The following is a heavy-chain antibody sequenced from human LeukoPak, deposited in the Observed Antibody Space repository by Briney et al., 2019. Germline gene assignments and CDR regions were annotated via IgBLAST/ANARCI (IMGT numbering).Heavy chain of an antibody. D-gene: IGHD6-13*01. Sequence: PGGSLRLSCAASGFTFSSYTMSWVRQAPGKGLEWVSTITTSDGNTYYADSVTGRFTISRDNSKNTLYLQMNSLRAEDTAVYYCARDITGSWSIDYWGQGTLITVSS. J-gene: IGHJ4*02. CDR3: ARDITGSWSIDY. CDR1: GFTFSSYT. CDR2: ITTSDGNT. V-gene: IGHV3-23*01.